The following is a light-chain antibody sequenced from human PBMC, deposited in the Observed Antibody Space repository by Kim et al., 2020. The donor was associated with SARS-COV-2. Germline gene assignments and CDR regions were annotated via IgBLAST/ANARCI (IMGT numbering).Light chain of an antibody. Sequence: ASVGDRVTLTCRASQDIRSYLAWYQQKPGKAPSLLIYAASTLQIGVPPRFSGSESGTEFTLTISSLQPEDFATYYCQQLSSYPRTFGGGTKVDIK. V-gene: IGKV1-9*01. J-gene: IGKJ4*01. CDR3: QQLSSYPRT. CDR2: AAS. CDR1: QDIRSY.